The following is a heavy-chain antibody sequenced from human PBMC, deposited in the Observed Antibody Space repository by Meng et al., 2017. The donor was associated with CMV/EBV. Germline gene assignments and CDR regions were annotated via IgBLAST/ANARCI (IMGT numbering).Heavy chain of an antibody. CDR1: GFTFSSYG. D-gene: IGHD3-16*01. CDR3: ARYGGLARVIDY. CDR2: IWYDGSNK. J-gene: IGHJ4*02. V-gene: IGHV3-33*01. Sequence: GESLKISCAASGFTFSSYGMHWVRPAPGKGLEWVAVIWYDGSNKYYADSVKGRFTISRDNSKNTLYLQMNSLRAEDTAVYYCARYGGLARVIDYWGQGTLVTVSS.